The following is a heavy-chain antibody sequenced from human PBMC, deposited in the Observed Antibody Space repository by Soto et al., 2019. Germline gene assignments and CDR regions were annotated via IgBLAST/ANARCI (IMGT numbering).Heavy chain of an antibody. CDR2: IVVGNGNT. V-gene: IGHV1-58*02. CDR3: ARESRYCSGGSCYFLPGIDY. CDR1: GFTFTGSA. D-gene: IGHD2-15*01. J-gene: IGHJ4*02. Sequence: GASVKVSCKASGFTFTGSAMQWVRQARGQSLEWIGWIVVGNGNTKYSQKFQGRVTITRDTSTSTAYMELSSLRSEDTAVYYCARESRYCSGGSCYFLPGIDYWGQGTRVTVSS.